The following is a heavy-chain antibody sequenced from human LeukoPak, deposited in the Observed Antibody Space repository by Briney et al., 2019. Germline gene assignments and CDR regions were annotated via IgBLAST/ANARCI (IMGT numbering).Heavy chain of an antibody. V-gene: IGHV1-69*13. CDR3: ASLRYYGSGSYLSD. CDR1: GGTFSSYA. D-gene: IGHD3-10*01. Sequence: ASVKVSCKASGGTFSSYAISWVRQAPGQGLEWMGGIIPIFGTANYAQKFQGRVTITADESTSTAYMELSSLRSEDTAVYYCASLRYYGSGSYLSDWGQGTLVTVSS. CDR2: IIPIFGTA. J-gene: IGHJ4*02.